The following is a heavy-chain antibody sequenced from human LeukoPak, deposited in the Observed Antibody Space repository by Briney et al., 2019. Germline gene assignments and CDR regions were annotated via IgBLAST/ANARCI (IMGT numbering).Heavy chain of an antibody. CDR3: ARHEAYDSSGYYLPFDY. Sequence: SETLSLTCTVSGGSIRSSSYYWGWIRQPPGKGLEWIGSIYSSGSTYYNPSLKSRVTISVDTSKNQFSLKLSSVTAADTAVYYCARHEAYDSSGYYLPFDYWGQGTLVTVSS. CDR1: GGSIRSSSYY. J-gene: IGHJ4*02. CDR2: IYSSGST. V-gene: IGHV4-39*01. D-gene: IGHD3-22*01.